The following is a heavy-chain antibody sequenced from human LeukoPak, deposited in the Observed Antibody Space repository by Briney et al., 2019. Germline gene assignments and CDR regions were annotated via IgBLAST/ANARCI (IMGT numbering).Heavy chain of an antibody. Sequence: GSLRLSCAASGFTFSSYAMSWVRQPPGKGLEWIGEINHSGSTNYSPSLKSRVTISVDTSKNQFSLKLSSVTAADTAVYYCARAVLEWLLTGDYYGMDVWGQGTTVTVSS. CDR1: GFTFSSYA. J-gene: IGHJ6*02. CDR2: INHSGST. D-gene: IGHD3-3*01. CDR3: ARAVLEWLLTGDYYGMDV. V-gene: IGHV4-34*01.